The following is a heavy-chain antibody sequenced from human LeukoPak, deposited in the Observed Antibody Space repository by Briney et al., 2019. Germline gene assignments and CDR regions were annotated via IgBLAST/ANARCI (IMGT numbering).Heavy chain of an antibody. CDR1: GYTFTDYY. J-gene: IGHJ5*02. CDR2: INPNSGGT. D-gene: IGHD2-15*01. V-gene: IGHV1-2*02. Sequence: VASVKVSCKASGYTFTDYYMHWVRQAPGQGLEWMGWINPNSGGTNYAQKFQGRVTMTRDTSISTAYMDVSSLKSDDTAVYYCARADIVVVVAAPNWFDPWGQGTLVTVSS. CDR3: ARADIVVVVAAPNWFDP.